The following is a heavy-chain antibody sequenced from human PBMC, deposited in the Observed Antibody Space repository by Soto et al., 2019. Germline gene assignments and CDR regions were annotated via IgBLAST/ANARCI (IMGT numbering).Heavy chain of an antibody. D-gene: IGHD3-10*01. CDR3: ARKVSGSTGRPDLWYFDL. V-gene: IGHV3-23*01. CDR1: GFTFSGYA. Sequence: EVQLLDSGGGLVQPGGSLRLSWAASGFTFSGYALTWVRQAPGKGLEWVSAISGGGDATSYADSVKGRFTISRDNSKNTLYLQMNTLRAEDTAVYYCARKVSGSTGRPDLWYFDLWGRGTLVTVSS. J-gene: IGHJ2*01. CDR2: ISGGGDAT.